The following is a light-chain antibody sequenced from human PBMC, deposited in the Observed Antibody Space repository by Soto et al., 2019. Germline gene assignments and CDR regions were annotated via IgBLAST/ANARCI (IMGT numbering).Light chain of an antibody. CDR2: AAS. CDR1: ESISRH. J-gene: IGKJ5*01. CDR3: QQDYSTLAT. Sequence: DIQMSQSPSSLSASVGDRVTITCRAAESISRHLNWYQQKPGRAPDLLIYAASTLQNGVPSRFTGSGSGTEFTLTNTGLQLEDLATYYCQQDYSTLATFGQGTRLEIK. V-gene: IGKV1-39*01.